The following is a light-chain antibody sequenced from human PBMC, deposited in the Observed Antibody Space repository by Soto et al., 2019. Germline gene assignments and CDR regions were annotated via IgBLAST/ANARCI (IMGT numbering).Light chain of an antibody. CDR1: QSLVDSDVNTY. Sequence: DIVMTQTPLSSPVTLVQPASISCRSSQSLVDSDVNTYLSGLQQMPGPPPSLLLYKISNRFSGVPDRFSGSGAGTDFTMKISRVEAEDVGVYYCVQDTHFPRTFGQGTEVEIK. CDR3: VQDTHFPRT. V-gene: IGKV2-24*01. J-gene: IGKJ1*01. CDR2: KIS.